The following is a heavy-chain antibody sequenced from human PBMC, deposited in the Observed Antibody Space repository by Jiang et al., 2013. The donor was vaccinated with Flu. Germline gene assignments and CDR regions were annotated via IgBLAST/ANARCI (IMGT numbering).Heavy chain of an antibody. CDR3: AKGGGVVADYNWFDP. CDR1: NDSITGFY. Sequence: GSGLVKPSETLSLSCTVSNDSITGFYLSWIRQPPGKGLEWIGFIYSSGNTNYNSFFKSRVTMSVDTSKNQFSLKLNSVTAADTAVYYCAKGGGVVADYNWFDPWGQGTLVTVSS. V-gene: IGHV4-59*01. J-gene: IGHJ5*02. D-gene: IGHD2-15*01. CDR2: IYSSGNT.